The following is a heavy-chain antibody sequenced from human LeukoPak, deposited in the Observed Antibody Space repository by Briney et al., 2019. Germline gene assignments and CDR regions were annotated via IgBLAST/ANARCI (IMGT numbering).Heavy chain of an antibody. CDR3: AREWGYCSGGSCYNRLDY. V-gene: IGHV4-4*07. J-gene: IGHJ4*02. CDR2: IYTSGST. Sequence: SETLSLTCTVSGCSISSYYWSWIRQPAGKGLEWIGRIYTSGSTNYNPSLKSRVTMSVDTSKNQFSLKLSSVTAADTAVYYCAREWGYCSGGSCYNRLDYWGQGTLVTVSS. D-gene: IGHD2-15*01. CDR1: GCSISSYY.